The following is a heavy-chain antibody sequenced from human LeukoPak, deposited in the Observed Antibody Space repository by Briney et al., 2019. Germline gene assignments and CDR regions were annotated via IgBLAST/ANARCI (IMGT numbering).Heavy chain of an antibody. J-gene: IGHJ4*02. V-gene: IGHV3-21*06. CDR2: IDSSGGYM. CDR3: LRGDRRDY. Sequence: GGSLRLSCEASGFTLNTYSMNWARQAPGKGLEGVSSIDSSGGYMFYADSVKGRFIISRDNAKDSLYLQMNSLRVEDTAVYYCLRGDRRDYWGQGTLVTVSS. CDR1: GFTLNTYS.